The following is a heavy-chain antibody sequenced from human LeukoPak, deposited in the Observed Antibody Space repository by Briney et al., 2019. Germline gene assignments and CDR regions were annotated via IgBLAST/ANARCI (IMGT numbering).Heavy chain of an antibody. CDR2: ISSSSTYI. V-gene: IGHV3-21*01. Sequence: GGCLRLSPAASGFTFCSDSMSWVRQAPGGRLGWVSSISSSSTYIHYADSVTGRFTISRDNAKNSLYLQMNSLRAEDTAVYYCARDRYYYDSSGSFDIWGQGTMVTVSS. CDR3: ARDRYYYDSSGSFDI. J-gene: IGHJ3*02. CDR1: GFTFCSDS. D-gene: IGHD3-22*01.